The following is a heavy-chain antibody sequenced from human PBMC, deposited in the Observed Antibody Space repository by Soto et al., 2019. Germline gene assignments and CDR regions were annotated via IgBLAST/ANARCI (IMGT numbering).Heavy chain of an antibody. V-gene: IGHV3-15*01. Sequence: EVQLVESGGGLVKPGGSLRLSCAASGFTLSNAWVSWVRQAPGKGLEWVGRIKNKFEGATTDYAAPVKGRFTISREDSKNKLYMQMSSQITDDTDVYYCAPDWQFEYWGQGTLVTVSS. CDR1: GFTLSNAW. CDR2: IKNKFEGATT. D-gene: IGHD3-10*01. CDR3: APDWQFEY. J-gene: IGHJ4*02.